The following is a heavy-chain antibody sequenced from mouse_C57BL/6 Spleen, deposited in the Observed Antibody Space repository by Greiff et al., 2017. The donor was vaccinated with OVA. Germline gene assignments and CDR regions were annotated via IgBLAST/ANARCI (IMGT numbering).Heavy chain of an antibody. CDR1: GYTFTSYW. V-gene: IGHV1-69*01. J-gene: IGHJ1*03. D-gene: IGHD1-1*01. Sequence: QVQLQQPGAELVMPGASVKLSCKASGYTFTSYWMHWVKQRPGQGLEWIGEIDPSDSYTNYNQKFKGKSTLTVDKSSSTAYMQLSSLTSEDSAVYYWARGGGFITTVVATGWYFDVWGTGTTVTVSS. CDR2: IDPSDSYT. CDR3: ARGGGFITTVVATGWYFDV.